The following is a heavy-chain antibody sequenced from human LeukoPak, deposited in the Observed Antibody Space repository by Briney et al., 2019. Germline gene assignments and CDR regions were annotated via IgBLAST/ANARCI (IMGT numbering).Heavy chain of an antibody. CDR3: ARDAAFSAFNM. D-gene: IGHD2-15*01. J-gene: IGHJ3*02. CDR1: AFIFSGHW. Sequence: GSLRLSCEGSAFIFSGHWMNWVRQTPGKGLEWVASIKEDGSERQYVDSVKGRFSISRDNTKGSLFLQLNSLRAEDTAVYYCARDAAFSAFNMWGQGTMVTVSS. CDR2: IKEDGSER. V-gene: IGHV3-7*03.